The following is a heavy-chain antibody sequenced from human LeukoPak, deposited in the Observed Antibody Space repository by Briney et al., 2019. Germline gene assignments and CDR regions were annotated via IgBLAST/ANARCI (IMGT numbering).Heavy chain of an antibody. V-gene: IGHV3-30*02. CDR3: AKPMTTVTPFDY. D-gene: IGHD4-17*01. Sequence: GGSLRLSCAASGFTFNNYGMHWDRQAPGKGLEWVAFIRYDGSNKYYAESVKGRFAISRDDSKNTLYLQMKSLRAEDTAVYYCAKPMTTVTPFDYWGQGTLVTVSS. CDR1: GFTFNNYG. J-gene: IGHJ4*02. CDR2: IRYDGSNK.